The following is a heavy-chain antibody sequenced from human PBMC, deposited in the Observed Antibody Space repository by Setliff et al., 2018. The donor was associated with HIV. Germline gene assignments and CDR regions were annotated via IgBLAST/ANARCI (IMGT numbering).Heavy chain of an antibody. CDR1: GGSISSSSYY. J-gene: IGHJ6*03. Sequence: SETLSLTCTVSGGSISSSSYYWGWIRQPPGKGLEWIGSIYYSGGTYYNPSLKSRVTISVDTSKNQFSLKLSSVTAADTAVYYCARGVRDYFDYTGLTYRLGYYMAVWGKGTQVTGSS. CDR2: IYYSGGT. CDR3: ARGVRDYFDYTGLTYRLGYYMAV. D-gene: IGHD3-9*01. V-gene: IGHV4-39*07.